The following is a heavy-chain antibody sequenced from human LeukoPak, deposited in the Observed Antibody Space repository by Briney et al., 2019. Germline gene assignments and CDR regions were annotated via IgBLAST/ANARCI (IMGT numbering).Heavy chain of an antibody. CDR3: ARGYYYDSSGYLDY. V-gene: IGHV4-59*08. CDR1: GGSISSYY. Sequence: SETLSLTCTVSGGSISSYYWSWIRQPPGKGLELIGYIYYGGSTNYNPSLKSRVTISVDTSKNQFSLKLSSVTAADTAVYYCARGYYYDSSGYLDYWGQGTLVTVSS. D-gene: IGHD3-22*01. J-gene: IGHJ4*02. CDR2: IYYGGST.